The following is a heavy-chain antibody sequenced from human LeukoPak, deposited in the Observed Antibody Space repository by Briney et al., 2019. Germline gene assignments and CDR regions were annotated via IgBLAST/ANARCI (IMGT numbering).Heavy chain of an antibody. J-gene: IGHJ4*02. Sequence: GRSLRLSCAASGFTVSSSYMSWVRQAPGKGLEWVSIISSAGTTYYADSVKGRFTISRDNSKNTVYLQVNSLRDEDTAVYYCARDLEAANTYYFDYWGQGTMVTVSS. CDR2: ISSAGTT. CDR1: GFTVSSSY. V-gene: IGHV3-66*01. D-gene: IGHD6-13*01. CDR3: ARDLEAANTYYFDY.